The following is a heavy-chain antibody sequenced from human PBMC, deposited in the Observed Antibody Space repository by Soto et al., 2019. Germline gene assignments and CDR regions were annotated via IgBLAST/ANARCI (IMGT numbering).Heavy chain of an antibody. D-gene: IGHD2-2*01. CDR3: ARSEARGYCSSTSCPHYYYYGMDV. J-gene: IGHJ6*02. V-gene: IGHV3-30-3*01. CDR1: GFTFTTYT. CDR2: ISYDGSNK. Sequence: VELVESGGGLVKPGGCLRLSCVASGFTFTTYTMNWVRQAPGKGLEWVAVISYDGSNKYYADSVKGRFTISRDNSKNTLYLQMNSLRAEDTAVYYCARSEARGYCSSTSCPHYYYYGMDVWGQGTTVTVSS.